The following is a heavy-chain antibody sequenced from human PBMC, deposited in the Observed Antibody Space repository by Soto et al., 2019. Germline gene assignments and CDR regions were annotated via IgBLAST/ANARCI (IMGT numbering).Heavy chain of an antibody. CDR3: ARGFNDGYNLPYY. V-gene: IGHV3-20*04. CDR2: NNWDGGST. Sequence: EVQLVESGGGVVRPGGSLRLSCAGSGFHFGEYGMSWVRPAPGKGLEWVSGNNWDGGSTGYADSVKGRFTISRDNAKNSLYLQMNSLRAEDTALYYCARGFNDGYNLPYYWGQGTLVTVSS. CDR1: GFHFGEYG. J-gene: IGHJ4*02. D-gene: IGHD5-12*01.